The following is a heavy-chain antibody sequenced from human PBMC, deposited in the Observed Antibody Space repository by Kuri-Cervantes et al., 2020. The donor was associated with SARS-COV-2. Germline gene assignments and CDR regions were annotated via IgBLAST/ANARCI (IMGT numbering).Heavy chain of an antibody. CDR1: GFTFSSYA. J-gene: IGHJ6*02. CDR3: AKGSYSSPLDYYYGMDV. Sequence: GGSLRLSCAASGFTFSSYAMSWVRQAPGKGLEWVSAISGSGGSTYYADSVKGRFTISRDNPKNTLYLQMNSLRAEDTAVYYCAKGSYSSPLDYYYGMDVWGQGTTVTVSS. V-gene: IGHV3-23*01. D-gene: IGHD6-13*01. CDR2: ISGSGGST.